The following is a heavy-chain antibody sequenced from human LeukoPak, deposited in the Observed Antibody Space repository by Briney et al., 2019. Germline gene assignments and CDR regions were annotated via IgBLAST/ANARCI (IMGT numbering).Heavy chain of an antibody. CDR3: ARGHTAVTRHFDF. CDR2: ISSGSSAI. J-gene: IGHJ4*02. Sequence: PGRSLRLSCAASGFTFSGYAMTWVRQAPGKGLEWVSIISSGSSAIFSADALKGRFTISRDDAKNLLYLDMNSLRAEDTAVYYCARGHTAVTRHFDFWGQGTLVTVSS. D-gene: IGHD4-17*01. CDR1: GFTFSGYA. V-gene: IGHV3-21*01.